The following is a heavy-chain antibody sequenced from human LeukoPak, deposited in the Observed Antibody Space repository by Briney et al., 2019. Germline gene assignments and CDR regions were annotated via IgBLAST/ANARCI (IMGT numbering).Heavy chain of an antibody. CDR1: GGSINSYY. J-gene: IGHJ6*03. CDR3: ARFYGSGSLVYYYYYYMDV. V-gene: IGHV4-59*12. D-gene: IGHD3-10*01. Sequence: SETLSLTCTVSGGSINSYYWSWIRQPPGKGLEWIGHISYSGSTNYNPSLKSRVTISVDTSKSQFSLKLSSVTAADTAVYYCARFYGSGSLVYYYYYYMDVWGKGTTVTVSS. CDR2: ISYSGST.